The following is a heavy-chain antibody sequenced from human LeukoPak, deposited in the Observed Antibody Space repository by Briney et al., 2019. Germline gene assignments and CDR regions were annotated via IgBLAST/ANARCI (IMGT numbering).Heavy chain of an antibody. CDR1: GYTFTGYY. CDR2: ISAYNGGT. CDR3: ARVGGDYGPFDY. D-gene: IGHD4-17*01. V-gene: IGHV1-2*02. J-gene: IGHJ4*02. Sequence: ASVKVSCKASGYTFTGYYMHWVRQAPGQGLEWMGWISAYNGGTNYAQKFQGRVTMTRDTSISTAYMELSRLRSDDTAVYYCARVGGDYGPFDYWGQGTLVTVSS.